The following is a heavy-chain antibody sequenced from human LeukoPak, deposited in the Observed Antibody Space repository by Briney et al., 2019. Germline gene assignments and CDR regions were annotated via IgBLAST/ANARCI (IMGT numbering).Heavy chain of an antibody. V-gene: IGHV4-59*01. Sequence: SETLSLTCTVSGGSISSYYWSWIRQPPGKGLEWIGYIYYSGSTNYNPSLKSRVTISVDTSKNQFSLKLSSVTAADTAVYYCASLDGYLDYWGQGTLVTVSS. CDR2: IYYSGST. D-gene: IGHD5-24*01. CDR3: ASLDGYLDY. J-gene: IGHJ4*02. CDR1: GGSISSYY.